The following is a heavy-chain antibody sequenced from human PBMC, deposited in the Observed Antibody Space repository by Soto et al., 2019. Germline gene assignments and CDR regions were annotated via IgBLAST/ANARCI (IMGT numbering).Heavy chain of an antibody. CDR1: GDSITAYY. CDR3: ARVGDSGYYWYFDY. V-gene: IGHV4-4*07. CDR2: VFSSGTT. Sequence: SETLSLTCTVSGDSITAYYWTWIRQAAGKRLECIGRVFSSGTTNYNPSLKRRVTMSVDTSKNQLSLKLTPVTAADTAVYYCARVGDSGYYWYFDYWGQGALVTVSS. J-gene: IGHJ4*02. D-gene: IGHD3-22*01.